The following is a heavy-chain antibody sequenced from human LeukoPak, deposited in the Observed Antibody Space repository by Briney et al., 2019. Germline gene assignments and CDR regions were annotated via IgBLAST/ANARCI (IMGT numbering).Heavy chain of an antibody. CDR1: DGSFSGYY. Sequence: PSETLSLTCAVYDGSFSGYYWSWVRQPPGKGLEWIGEINHSGSTNYNPSLKSRVTISLDTSKSQFSLKVRYVTAADTAVYYCARGLNDSWTGENYWGQGTLVTVSS. V-gene: IGHV4-34*01. CDR3: ARGLNDSWTGENY. CDR2: INHSGST. D-gene: IGHD3-3*01. J-gene: IGHJ4*02.